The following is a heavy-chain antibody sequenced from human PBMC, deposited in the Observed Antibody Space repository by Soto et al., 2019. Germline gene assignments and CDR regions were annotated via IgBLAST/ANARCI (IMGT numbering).Heavy chain of an antibody. CDR1: GFTFSLYA. D-gene: IGHD2-2*01. CDR3: AKSVVGTNYYYAMDV. Sequence: EVQLLESGGGLVQPGGSLRLSCAASGFTFSLYAMTWVRQAPGKGLEWVSVISGSGVNTYYADSVKGRFTVSRDNSKNTLSLQVSSLGVDDTAVYYCAKSVVGTNYYYAMDVLGRGTTVSVSS. CDR2: ISGSGVNT. V-gene: IGHV3-23*01. J-gene: IGHJ6*02.